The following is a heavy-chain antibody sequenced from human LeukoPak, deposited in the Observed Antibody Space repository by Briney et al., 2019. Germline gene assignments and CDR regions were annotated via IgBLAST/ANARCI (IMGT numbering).Heavy chain of an antibody. J-gene: IGHJ3*02. V-gene: IGHV1-3*03. D-gene: IGHD3-22*01. CDR2: INAGNGNT. CDR3: ARSTMIAAFDI. Sequence: ASVKVSFKASGYTFTSYAMHWVRPAPGQRLEWMGWINAGNGNTKYSQEFQGRVTITRDTSASTAYMELSSLRSEDMAVYYCARSTMIAAFDIWGQGTMVTVSS. CDR1: GYTFTSYA.